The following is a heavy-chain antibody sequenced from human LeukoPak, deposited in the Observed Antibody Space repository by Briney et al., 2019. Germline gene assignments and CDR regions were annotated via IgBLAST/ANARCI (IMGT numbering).Heavy chain of an antibody. D-gene: IGHD1-1*01. CDR1: GFILTELS. CDR3: VTDHYNTHGNFDY. J-gene: IGHJ4*02. CDR2: FDREGDEA. V-gene: IGHV1-24*01. Sequence: ASVKVSCKGSGFILTELSIHWVRQAPGKGLEWMASFDREGDEARYAQTFQGRVAMTEDTSTDTAYIEVTRQRSEDTVVYDCVTDHYNTHGNFDYWGQGTLVSAPS.